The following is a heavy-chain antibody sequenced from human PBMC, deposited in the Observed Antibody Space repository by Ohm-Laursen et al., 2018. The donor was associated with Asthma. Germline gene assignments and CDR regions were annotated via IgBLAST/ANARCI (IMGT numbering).Heavy chain of an antibody. V-gene: IGHV3-53*01. CDR1: GFSFSSYA. J-gene: IGHJ6*02. D-gene: IGHD5-12*01. Sequence: SLRLSCAASGFSFSSYAMHWVRQAPGKGLEWVSVIYSGGSTYYADSVKGRFTISRDNSKNTLYLQMNSLRAEDTAVYYCASSVANYYYGMDVWGQGTTVTVSS. CDR3: ASSVANYYYGMDV. CDR2: IYSGGST.